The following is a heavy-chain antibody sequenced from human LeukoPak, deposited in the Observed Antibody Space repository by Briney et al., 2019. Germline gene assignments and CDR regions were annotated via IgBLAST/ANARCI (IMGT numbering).Heavy chain of an antibody. CDR1: GGSISSGGYY. V-gene: IGHV4-31*03. Sequence: PSETLSLTCTVSGGSISSGGYYWSWIRQHPGKGLEWIGYIYYSGSTYYNPSLKSRVTISVDASKNQFSLKLSSVTAADTAVYYCARDRGGFDDYGLLDYWGQGTLVTVSS. CDR3: ARDRGGFDDYGLLDY. D-gene: IGHD4-17*01. CDR2: IYYSGST. J-gene: IGHJ4*02.